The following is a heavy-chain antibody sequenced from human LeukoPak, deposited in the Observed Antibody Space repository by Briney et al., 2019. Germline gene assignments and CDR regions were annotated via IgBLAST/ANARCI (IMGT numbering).Heavy chain of an antibody. J-gene: IGHJ4*02. V-gene: IGHV3-30*04. CDR1: GFTFSLYT. Sequence: GGSLRLSCAASGFTFSLYTMHWVRQAPGKGLEWVAVISYDGSDKYYADSVKGRFTISRDNSKNTLYLQMNSLRAEDTAVYYCAKDHSGKAIWFGELLHLDYWGQGTLVTVSS. D-gene: IGHD3-10*01. CDR3: AKDHSGKAIWFGELLHLDY. CDR2: ISYDGSDK.